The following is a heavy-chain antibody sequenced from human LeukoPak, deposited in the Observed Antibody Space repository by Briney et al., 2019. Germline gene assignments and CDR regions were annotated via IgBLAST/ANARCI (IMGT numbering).Heavy chain of an antibody. CDR2: IYPGDSDT. V-gene: IGHV5-51*01. D-gene: IGHD6-19*01. CDR3: APGVAGRFAF. CDR1: GYSFTTYW. J-gene: IGHJ4*02. Sequence: GGSLKISCKASGYSFTTYWIGWVRQMPGKGLEWMGSIYPGDSDTTYDPSFQGQVTISADKSISTAYLQWNSLKASDTAMYYCAPGVAGRFAFWGQGTLVTVSS.